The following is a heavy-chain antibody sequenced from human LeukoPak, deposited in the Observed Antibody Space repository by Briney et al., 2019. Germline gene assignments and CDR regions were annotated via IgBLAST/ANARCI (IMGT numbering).Heavy chain of an antibody. V-gene: IGHV4-38-2*02. J-gene: IGHJ5*02. CDR1: GYSISSGYY. CDR2: IYHSGST. CDR3: TKRQGPTSGSYDYFDP. Sequence: SETLSLTCTVSGYSISSGYYWGWLRQPPGKGLEWIGSIYHSGSTYYNPSLKSRVTMSVDTSNNQFALKVTSVTAADTAMYYWTKRQGPTSGSYDYFDPWGQGALVTVSS. D-gene: IGHD1-26*01.